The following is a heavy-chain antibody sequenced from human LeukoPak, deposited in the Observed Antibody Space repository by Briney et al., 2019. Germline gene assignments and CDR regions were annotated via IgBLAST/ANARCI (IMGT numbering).Heavy chain of an antibody. V-gene: IGHV1-8*01. CDR2: MNPNSGNT. D-gene: IGHD3-16*02. Sequence: ASVTVSCKSSGYTFTSYDINWVRQATGQGLEWMGWMNPNSGNTGYAQKFQGRVTMTRNTSISTAYMELSSLRSEDTAVYYCARGATYYDYVWGSYRFDYWGQGTLVTVSS. CDR3: ARGATYYDYVWGSYRFDY. CDR1: GYTFTSYD. J-gene: IGHJ4*02.